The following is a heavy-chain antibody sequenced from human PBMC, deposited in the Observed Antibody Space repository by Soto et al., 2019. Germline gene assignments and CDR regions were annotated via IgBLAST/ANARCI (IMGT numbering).Heavy chain of an antibody. CDR2: MNPNSGNT. J-gene: IGHJ6*02. D-gene: IGHD3-22*01. V-gene: IGHV1-8*01. Sequence: ASVKVSCKASGYTFTSYAIYWVRQATGQGLEWMGWMNPNSGNTGYAQKFQGRVTMTRNTSISTAYMELSSLRSEDTAVYYCARIVVIDYYYYGMDVWGQGTTVTVSS. CDR1: GYTFTSYA. CDR3: ARIVVIDYYYYGMDV.